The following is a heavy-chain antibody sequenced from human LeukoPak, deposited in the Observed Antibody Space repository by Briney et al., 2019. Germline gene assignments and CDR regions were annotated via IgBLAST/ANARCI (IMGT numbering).Heavy chain of an antibody. V-gene: IGHV3-66*01. Sequence: GGSLRLSCAASGFTVSGNFMTWVRQAPGKGLEWVSVLYSGVSTYYADSAKGRFTVSRDNSKNTLYLQMNSLRAEDTAVYYCAKDPLDYGDYRKQVDYWGQGTLVTVSS. D-gene: IGHD4-17*01. CDR1: GFTVSGNF. CDR2: LYSGVST. CDR3: AKDPLDYGDYRKQVDY. J-gene: IGHJ4*02.